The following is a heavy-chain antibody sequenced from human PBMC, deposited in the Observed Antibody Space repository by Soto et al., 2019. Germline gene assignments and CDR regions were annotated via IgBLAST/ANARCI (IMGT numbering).Heavy chain of an antibody. V-gene: IGHV4-4*01. Sequence: PQTLSLTCAVSGASISNDNWWSWVRRPPGKGLEWIGEIYHSGATNYNPSLTSRVTISVDTSKNQCSMKLTSVTAADTAVYVCARNGYYSLDLWGQGAIVT. CDR1: GASISNDNW. J-gene: IGHJ3*01. CDR2: IYHSGAT. D-gene: IGHD2-15*01. CDR3: ARNGYYSLDL.